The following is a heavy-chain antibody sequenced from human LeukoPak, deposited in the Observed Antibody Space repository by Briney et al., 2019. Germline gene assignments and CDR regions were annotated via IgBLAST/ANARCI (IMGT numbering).Heavy chain of an antibody. CDR2: IYSSGST. J-gene: IGHJ6*03. CDR3: ARAAEGADYYMDV. V-gene: IGHV4-39*07. Sequence: SETLSLTCTVSGGSISSSGYLWGWIRQPPGKGLEWIGSIYSSGSTYYNPSLKSRVTISVDRSKNQFSLKLSSVTAADTAVYYCARAAEGADYYMDVWGKGTTVTVSS. D-gene: IGHD4/OR15-4a*01. CDR1: GGSISSSGYL.